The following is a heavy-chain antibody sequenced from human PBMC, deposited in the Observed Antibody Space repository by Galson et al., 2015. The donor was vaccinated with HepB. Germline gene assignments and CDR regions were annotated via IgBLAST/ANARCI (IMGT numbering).Heavy chain of an antibody. V-gene: IGHV1-69*06. CDR1: GGTFSSYA. Sequence: SVKVSCKASGGTFSSYAISWVRQAPGQGLEWMGGIIPIFGTANYAQKFQGRVTITADKSTSTAYMELSSLRSEDTAVYYCAEKYGDYGWKFDPWGQGTLVTVSS. CDR2: IIPIFGTA. CDR3: AEKYGDYGWKFDP. J-gene: IGHJ5*02. D-gene: IGHD4-17*01.